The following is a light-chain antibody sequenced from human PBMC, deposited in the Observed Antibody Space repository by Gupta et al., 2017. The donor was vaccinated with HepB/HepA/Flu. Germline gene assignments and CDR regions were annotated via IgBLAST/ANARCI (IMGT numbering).Light chain of an antibody. Sequence: DSQMTQAPSSLSASVGDRVTITCRASQRISSYLHWYQQKPGKAPKLLIYAASSLQSGVPSRFSGSGSGTXFTLAIXRLQPEDFANYYCQQRDSTPLAFGXGTKVEIK. CDR1: QRISSY. CDR3: QQRDSTPLA. CDR2: AAS. V-gene: IGKV1-39*01. J-gene: IGKJ4*01.